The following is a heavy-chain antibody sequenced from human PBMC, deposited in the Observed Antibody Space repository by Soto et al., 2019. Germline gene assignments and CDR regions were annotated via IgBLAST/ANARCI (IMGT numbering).Heavy chain of an antibody. V-gene: IGHV1-69*08. D-gene: IGHD3-10*01. CDR3: ARDPYYGSGSYDNYYYYGMDV. CDR1: GGTFSSYT. Sequence: QVQLVQSGAEVKKPGSSVKVSCKASGGTFSSYTISWVRQAPGQGLEWMGRIIPILGIANYAQKFQGRVTITADKYTSTAYMELSSLRSEDTAVYYCARDPYYGSGSYDNYYYYGMDVWGQGTTVTVSS. CDR2: IIPILGIA. J-gene: IGHJ6*02.